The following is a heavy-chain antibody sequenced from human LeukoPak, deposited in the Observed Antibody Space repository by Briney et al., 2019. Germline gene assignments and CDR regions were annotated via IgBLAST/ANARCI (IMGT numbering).Heavy chain of an antibody. Sequence: GGSLRLSCAASGFTFSIAWMTWVRQAPGKGLEWVSSISTSSTYIYYADSVKGRFTISRDNAKNSLYLQMNSLRAEDTAVYYCARDPPFIIGTTFFDYWGQGTLVTVSS. J-gene: IGHJ4*02. V-gene: IGHV3-21*01. D-gene: IGHD1-20*01. CDR1: GFTFSIAW. CDR3: ARDPPFIIGTTFFDY. CDR2: ISTSSTYI.